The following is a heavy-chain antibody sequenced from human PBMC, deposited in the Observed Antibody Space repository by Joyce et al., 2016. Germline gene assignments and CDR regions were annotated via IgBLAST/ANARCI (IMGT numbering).Heavy chain of an antibody. CDR3: ARAYIDVLGFLERPPPSDHYMDV. D-gene: IGHD3-3*01. Sequence: QVQLQQWGGGLVRPSETLSPTCDVYSGSFINHFWTWIRQPPGKGLEWIGEVNRSGTTSYNPSLESLVTISVDTSKSQFSLKLSSVTAADSAVYYCARAYIDVLGFLERPPPSDHYMDVWGKGTTVTVSS. J-gene: IGHJ6*03. V-gene: IGHV4-34*01. CDR1: SGSFINHF. CDR2: VNRSGTT.